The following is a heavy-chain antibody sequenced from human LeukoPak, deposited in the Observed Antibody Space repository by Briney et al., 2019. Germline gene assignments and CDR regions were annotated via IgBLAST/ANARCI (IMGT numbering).Heavy chain of an antibody. V-gene: IGHV4-39*07. D-gene: IGHD3-10*01. CDR3: ARHYYYYGSGTYFDY. CDR2: IYYSGST. J-gene: IGHJ4*02. CDR1: GGSISSSSYY. Sequence: SETLSLTCTVSGGSISSSSYYWGWIRQPPGKGLEWIGSIYYSGSTYYNPSLKSRVTISVDTSRNQFSLKLSSVTAADTAVYYCARHYYYYGSGTYFDYWGQGTLVTVSS.